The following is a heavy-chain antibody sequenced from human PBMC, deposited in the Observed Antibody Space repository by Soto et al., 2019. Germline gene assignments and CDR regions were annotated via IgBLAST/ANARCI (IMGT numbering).Heavy chain of an antibody. D-gene: IGHD2-2*01. CDR2: ISYDGSNK. CDR1: GFTFSSYA. Sequence: GESLKISCAASGFTFSSYAMHWVRQAPGKGLEWVAVISYDGSNKYYADSVKGRFTISRDNSKNTLYLQMNSLRAEDTAVYYCARDLVVVVPAAMNYYYYGMDVWGQGTTVTVSS. J-gene: IGHJ6*02. V-gene: IGHV3-30-3*01. CDR3: ARDLVVVVPAAMNYYYYGMDV.